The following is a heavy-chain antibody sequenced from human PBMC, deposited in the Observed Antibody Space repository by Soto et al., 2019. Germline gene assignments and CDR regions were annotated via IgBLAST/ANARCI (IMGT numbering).Heavy chain of an antibody. Sequence: GESLKISCQCSGYTFSNFWTAWVRQLPGKGLEYMGIIYPGDSENRYSPSFHGKVTISADRSIGTAYLQWSSLEASDSAFYFCARSPRSSPYFDYWGQGALVTVSS. CDR2: IYPGDSEN. CDR3: ARSPRSSPYFDY. CDR1: GYTFSNFW. J-gene: IGHJ4*02. V-gene: IGHV5-51*01. D-gene: IGHD6-13*01.